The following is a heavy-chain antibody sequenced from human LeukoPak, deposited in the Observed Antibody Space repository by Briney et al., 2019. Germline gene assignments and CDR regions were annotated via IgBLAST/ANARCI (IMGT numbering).Heavy chain of an antibody. CDR3: ARDPTTVTKGLDI. J-gene: IGHJ3*02. CDR1: GDSFTSHY. CDR2: VSYIGST. V-gene: IGHV4-59*11. D-gene: IGHD4-17*01. Sequence: TSETLSLTCTVSGDSFTSHYWTWVRQSPGRGLEWIGYVSYIGSTNYNPSLKSRVTISVDTSKNQFSLKLSSVTAADTAVYYCARDPTTVTKGLDIWGQGTMVTVS.